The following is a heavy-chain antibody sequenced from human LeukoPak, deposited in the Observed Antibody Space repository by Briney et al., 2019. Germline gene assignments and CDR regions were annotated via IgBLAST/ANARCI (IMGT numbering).Heavy chain of an antibody. Sequence: GASVKVSCKASGYTFTSYGISWVRQAPGQGLEWMGWNSAYNGNTNYAQKLQGRVTMTTDTSTSTAYMELRSLRSDDTAVYYCADLGNYGDYGRVLHWGQGTLVTVSS. J-gene: IGHJ4*02. CDR1: GYTFTSYG. CDR3: ADLGNYGDYGRVLH. D-gene: IGHD4-17*01. CDR2: NSAYNGNT. V-gene: IGHV1-18*01.